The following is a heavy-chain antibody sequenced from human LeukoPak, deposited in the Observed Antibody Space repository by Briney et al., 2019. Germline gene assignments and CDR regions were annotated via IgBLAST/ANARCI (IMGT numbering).Heavy chain of an antibody. Sequence: SETLSLTCTVSDGSISNYCWSCIRQPAGKGLERIGRICNSGSTNYNPSLKSRVTMSVDTSKNQFSLKLTSVTAADTAVYYCAEGGQWLRVWGQGTLVTVSS. V-gene: IGHV4-4*07. D-gene: IGHD5-12*01. CDR2: ICNSGST. J-gene: IGHJ4*02. CDR3: AEGGQWLRV. CDR1: DGSISNYC.